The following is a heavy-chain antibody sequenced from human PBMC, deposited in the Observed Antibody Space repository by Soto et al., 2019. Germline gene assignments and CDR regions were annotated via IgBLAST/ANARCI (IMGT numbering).Heavy chain of an antibody. V-gene: IGHV5-51*01. CDR1: GYSFTSYW. Sequence: GESLKISCKGSGYSFTSYWIGWVRQMPGKGLEWMGIIYPGDSDTRYSPSFQGQVTISADKSISTAYLQWSSLKASDTAMYYCARRPLCSSTSCWAFDIWGQGTMVTVSS. CDR3: ARRPLCSSTSCWAFDI. J-gene: IGHJ3*02. D-gene: IGHD2-2*01. CDR2: IYPGDSDT.